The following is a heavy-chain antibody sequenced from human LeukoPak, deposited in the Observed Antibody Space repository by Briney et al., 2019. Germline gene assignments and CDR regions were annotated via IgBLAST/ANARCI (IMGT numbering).Heavy chain of an antibody. V-gene: IGHV4-4*02. CDR1: GGSISSSNW. CDR2: IYHSGST. D-gene: IGHD6-19*01. J-gene: IGHJ4*02. CDR3: ARDNVIAVAEGFDY. Sequence: SETLSLTCAVSGGSISSSNWWSWVRQPPGKGLEWVGEIYHSGSTNYNPSLKSRVTISVDTSKNQFSLKLSSVTAADTAVYYCARDNVIAVAEGFDYWGQGTLVTVSS.